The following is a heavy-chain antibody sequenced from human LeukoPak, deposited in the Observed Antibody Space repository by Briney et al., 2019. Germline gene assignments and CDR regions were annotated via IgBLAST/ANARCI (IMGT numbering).Heavy chain of an antibody. J-gene: IGHJ4*02. Sequence: PGGSLRLSCAASGFTFSSYAMSWVRQAPGKGLEWVSAISGSGGSTYYADSVKGRFTIFRDNSKNTLYLQMNSLRAEDTAVYYCAKAGYDFWSGSHLDYWGQGTLVTVSS. D-gene: IGHD3-3*01. CDR3: AKAGYDFWSGSHLDY. CDR1: GFTFSSYA. CDR2: ISGSGGST. V-gene: IGHV3-23*01.